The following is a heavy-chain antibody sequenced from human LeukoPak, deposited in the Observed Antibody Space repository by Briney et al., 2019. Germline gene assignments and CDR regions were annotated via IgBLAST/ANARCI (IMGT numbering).Heavy chain of an antibody. Sequence: GGSLRLPCAASGFTFSSYAMHWVRQAPGKGLEWVAVISYDGSNKYYADSVKGRFTISRDNSKNTLYLQMNSLRAEDTAVYYCARDQRWVLPLTTVIQIPSYYFDYWGQGTLVTVSS. J-gene: IGHJ4*02. CDR3: ARDQRWVLPLTTVIQIPSYYFDY. V-gene: IGHV3-30-3*01. CDR2: ISYDGSNK. D-gene: IGHD4-11*01. CDR1: GFTFSSYA.